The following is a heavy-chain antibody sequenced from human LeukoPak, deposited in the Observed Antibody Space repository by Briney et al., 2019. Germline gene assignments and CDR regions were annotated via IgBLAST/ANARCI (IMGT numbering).Heavy chain of an antibody. D-gene: IGHD3-22*01. CDR3: AREEVVGHNWFDP. CDR1: GGSFSGYY. V-gene: IGHV4-34*01. J-gene: IGHJ5*02. Sequence: SSETLSLTCAVYGGSFSGYYWSWIRQPPGKGLEWIGEINHSGSTNYNPSLKSRVTISVDTSKNQFSLKLSSVTAADTAVYYCAREEVVGHNWFDPWGQGTLVTVSS. CDR2: INHSGST.